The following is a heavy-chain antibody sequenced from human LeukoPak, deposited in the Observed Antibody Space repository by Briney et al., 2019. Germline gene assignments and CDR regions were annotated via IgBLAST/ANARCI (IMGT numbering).Heavy chain of an antibody. CDR3: AREATGEDDY. Sequence: PGGSLRLSCAASGFTLSKAWMNWVRQAPGKGLEWVSYISSSSSTIYYADSVKGRFTISRDNAKNSLYLQMNSLRAEDTAVYYCAREATGEDDYWGQGTLVTVSS. CDR2: ISSSSSTI. CDR1: GFTLSKAW. V-gene: IGHV3-48*04. J-gene: IGHJ4*02. D-gene: IGHD7-27*01.